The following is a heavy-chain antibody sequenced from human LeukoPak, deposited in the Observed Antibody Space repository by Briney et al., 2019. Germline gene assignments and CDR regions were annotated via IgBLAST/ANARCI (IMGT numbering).Heavy chain of an antibody. CDR3: AKDEAPDYGDSLDYFDY. Sequence: PGGSLRLSCAASGFTFSSYGMHWVRQAPGKGLEWVAFIRYDGSNKYYADSVKGRFAISRDNSKNTLYLQMNSLRAEETAVYYCAKDEAPDYGDSLDYFDYWGQGTLVTVSS. CDR1: GFTFSSYG. D-gene: IGHD4-17*01. V-gene: IGHV3-30*02. J-gene: IGHJ4*02. CDR2: IRYDGSNK.